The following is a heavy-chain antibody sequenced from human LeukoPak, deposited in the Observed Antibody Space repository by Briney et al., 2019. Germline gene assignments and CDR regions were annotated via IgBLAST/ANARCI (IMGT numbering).Heavy chain of an antibody. CDR3: VKAAGSWYGYFDY. Sequence: GGSLRLSCAASRFTFNTYAMSWVRQAPGKGLEYVSTISDNGGNTNYADSVKGRFTISRDNSKNTLYLQMSSLRPEDTAVYYCVKAAGSWYGYFDYWGQGTLVTVSS. J-gene: IGHJ4*02. V-gene: IGHV3-64D*06. CDR2: ISDNGGNT. CDR1: RFTFNTYA. D-gene: IGHD6-13*01.